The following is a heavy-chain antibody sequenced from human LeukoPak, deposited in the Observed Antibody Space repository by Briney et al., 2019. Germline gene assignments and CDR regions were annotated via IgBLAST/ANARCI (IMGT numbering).Heavy chain of an antibody. J-gene: IGHJ6*04. CDR1: GGSFSGFH. CDR2: INQGGST. CDR3: GGDKRPDFVNYGLDV. D-gene: IGHD3-16*01. Sequence: PSETLSLTCGVFGGSFSGFHWTWIRQPPGKGLEWIGEINQGGSTKYNPSLKSRLTLSVDTSKNQVSLRLRSVTAADTAVYYCGGDKRPDFVNYGLDVWGKGTTVTVSS. V-gene: IGHV4-34*01.